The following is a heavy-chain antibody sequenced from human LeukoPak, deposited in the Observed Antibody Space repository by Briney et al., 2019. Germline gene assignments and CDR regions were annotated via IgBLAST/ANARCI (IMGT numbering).Heavy chain of an antibody. CDR1: GGSISSSSYY. V-gene: IGHV4-39*01. D-gene: IGHD6-19*01. J-gene: IGHJ4*02. CDR2: IYYSGST. CDR3: ARHGVAVATMTTLDY. Sequence: PSETLSLTCTVSGGSISSSSYYWGWIRQPPGKGLEWIGSIYYSGSTYYNLSLKSRVTISVDTSKNQFSLKLSSVTAADTAVYYCARHGVAVATMTTLDYWGRGTLVTVSS.